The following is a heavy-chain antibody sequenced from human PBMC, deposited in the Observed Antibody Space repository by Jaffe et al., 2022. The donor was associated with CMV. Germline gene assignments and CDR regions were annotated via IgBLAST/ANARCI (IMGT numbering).Heavy chain of an antibody. V-gene: IGHV1-69*01. J-gene: IGHJ6*02. CDR1: GGTFSSYA. Sequence: QVQLVQSGAEVKKPGSSVKVSCKASGGTFSSYAISWVRQAPGQGLEWMGGIIPIFGTANYAQKFQGRVTITADESTSTAYMELSSLRSEDTAVYYCAGHGYDFWSGYYTGYYYYGMDVWGQGTTVTVSS. D-gene: IGHD3-3*01. CDR3: AGHGYDFWSGYYTGYYYYGMDV. CDR2: IIPIFGTA.